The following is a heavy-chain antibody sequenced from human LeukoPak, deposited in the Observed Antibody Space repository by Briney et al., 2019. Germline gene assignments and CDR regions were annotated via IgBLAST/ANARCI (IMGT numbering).Heavy chain of an antibody. Sequence: SEALSLTCTVSGGSISSYYWSWIRQPPGKGLEWIGEINHSGSTNYNPSLKSRVTISVDTSKNQFSLKLSSVTAADTAVYYCARGGIFGVVIRFDYWGQGTLVTVSS. CDR1: GGSISSYY. D-gene: IGHD3-3*01. V-gene: IGHV4-34*01. J-gene: IGHJ4*02. CDR2: INHSGST. CDR3: ARGGIFGVVIRFDY.